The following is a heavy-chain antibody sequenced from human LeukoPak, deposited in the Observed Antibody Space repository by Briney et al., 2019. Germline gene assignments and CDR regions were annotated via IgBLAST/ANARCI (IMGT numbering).Heavy chain of an antibody. V-gene: IGHV4-59*11. Sequence: SETLSLTCTVSGGSISSHYWSWIRQPPGKGLEWIGDIYCSGSTNYNPSLKSRVTISVDTSKNQFSLKLSSVTAADTAVYYCARASVAGRGYFDYWGQGTLVTVSS. D-gene: IGHD6-19*01. J-gene: IGHJ4*02. CDR3: ARASVAGRGYFDY. CDR2: IYCSGST. CDR1: GGSISSHY.